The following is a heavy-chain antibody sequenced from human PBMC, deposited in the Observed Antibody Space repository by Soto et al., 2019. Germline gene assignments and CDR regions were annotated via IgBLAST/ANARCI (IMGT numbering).Heavy chain of an antibody. Sequence: QGQLVESGGGVVQPGRSLRLSCAASGFTFSSYAMHWVRQAPGKGLEWGAVISYDGSNKYYADSVKGRFTISRDNSKNTLYLQMNSLRAEDTAVYYCARDSADSSSYVMDVWGQGTTVTVSS. CDR1: GFTFSSYA. D-gene: IGHD6-13*01. CDR3: ARDSADSSSYVMDV. CDR2: ISYDGSNK. V-gene: IGHV3-30-3*01. J-gene: IGHJ6*02.